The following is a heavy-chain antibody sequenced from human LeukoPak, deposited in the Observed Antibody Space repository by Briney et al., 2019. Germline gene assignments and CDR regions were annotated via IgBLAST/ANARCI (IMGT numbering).Heavy chain of an antibody. J-gene: IGHJ4*02. Sequence: ASVKVSCKASGYTFTSYDINWVRKATGQGLEWMGWMNPNSGNTGYAQKFQGRVTMTRNTSISTAYMELSSLRSEDTAVYYCARTYYYDSSGYSKAFDYWGQGTLVTVSS. CDR2: MNPNSGNT. CDR1: GYTFTSYD. V-gene: IGHV1-8*01. CDR3: ARTYYYDSSGYSKAFDY. D-gene: IGHD3-22*01.